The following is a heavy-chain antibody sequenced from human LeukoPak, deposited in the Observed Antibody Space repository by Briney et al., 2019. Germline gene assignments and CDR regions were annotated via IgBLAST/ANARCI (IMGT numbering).Heavy chain of an antibody. D-gene: IGHD3-10*01. CDR1: GFTFSSNY. CDR3: ARGLLRAGGRHVAGDDY. CDR2: IYSGGST. V-gene: IGHV3-53*01. Sequence: PGGSLRLSCAASGFTFSSNYMSWVRQAPGKGLEWVSVIYSGGSTYYADSVKGRFTISRDNSKNTLYLQMNSLRAEDTAVYYCARGLLRAGGRHVAGDDYWGQGTLVTVSS. J-gene: IGHJ4*02.